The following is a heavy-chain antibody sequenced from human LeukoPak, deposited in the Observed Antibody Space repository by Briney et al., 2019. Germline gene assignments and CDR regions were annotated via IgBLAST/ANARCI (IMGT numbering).Heavy chain of an antibody. V-gene: IGHV1-18*01. D-gene: IGHD3-3*01. J-gene: IGHJ6*03. CDR3: ARRGYYDFWSGPLSYYYYMDV. Sequence: ASVKVSCKASGYTFTSLDISWVRQAPGQGLEWMGWISAYNGNTNYAQKLQGRVTMTTDTSTSTAYMELRSLRSDDTAVYYCARRGYYDFWSGPLSYYYYMDVWGKGTTVTVSS. CDR1: GYTFTSLD. CDR2: ISAYNGNT.